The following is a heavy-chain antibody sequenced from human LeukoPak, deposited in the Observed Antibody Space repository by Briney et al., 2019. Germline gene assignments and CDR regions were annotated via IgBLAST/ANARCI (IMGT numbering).Heavy chain of an antibody. Sequence: GGSLRLSCAASGFTLSSYAMSWVRQAPGKGLEWVSAISGSGGSTYYADSVKGRFTISRDNSKNTLYLQMNSLRAEDTAVYYCAKASTPSYYYYYMDVWGKGTTVTVSS. CDR3: AKASTPSYYYYYMDV. J-gene: IGHJ6*03. CDR2: ISGSGGST. V-gene: IGHV3-23*01. CDR1: GFTLSSYA.